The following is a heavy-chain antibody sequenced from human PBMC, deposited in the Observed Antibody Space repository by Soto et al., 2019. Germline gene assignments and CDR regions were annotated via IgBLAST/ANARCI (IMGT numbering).Heavy chain of an antibody. CDR3: ARGRIIVAGGFDP. CDR2: MNPSTGNT. J-gene: IGHJ5*02. D-gene: IGHD6-19*01. V-gene: IGHV1-8*01. Sequence: QVQLVQSGAEVKKPGASVKVSCKASGYTFTSYDIIWVRQATGQGLEWMGWMNPSTGNTDSAEKFQGRLTMTRDPPISTVYMELSSLGFEDTAVYYCARGRIIVAGGFDPWGQGTLVTVSS. CDR1: GYTFTSYD.